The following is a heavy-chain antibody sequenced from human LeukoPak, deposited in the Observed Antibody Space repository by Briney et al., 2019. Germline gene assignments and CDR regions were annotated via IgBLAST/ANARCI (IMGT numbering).Heavy chain of an antibody. V-gene: IGHV3-48*03. Sequence: GGSLRLSCTASGFDFGAYEMNWVRQAPGQGLEWVAYFAGSDTTKYYADSVRGGFTISRDNAKNSLYLQMNSLRAEDTALYYCTTLGYHLDSWGQGTLVTVSS. J-gene: IGHJ4*02. CDR3: TTLGYHLDS. D-gene: IGHD3-22*01. CDR2: FAGSDTTK. CDR1: GFDFGAYE.